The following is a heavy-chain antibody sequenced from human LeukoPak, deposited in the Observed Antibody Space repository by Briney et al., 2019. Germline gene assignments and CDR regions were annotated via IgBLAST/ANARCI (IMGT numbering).Heavy chain of an antibody. CDR2: IYYSGSSSGST. CDR3: ARLWSYYTSGWFDP. V-gene: IGHV4-59*08. CDR1: GGSISSYY. J-gene: IGHJ5*02. Sequence: KPSETLSLTCTVSGGSISSYYWSWIRQPPGKGLEWIGYIYYSGSSSGSTNYNPSLKSRVTISVDTSKNQFSLKLSSVTAADAAVYYCARLWSYYTSGWFDPWGQGTLVTVSS. D-gene: IGHD1-26*01.